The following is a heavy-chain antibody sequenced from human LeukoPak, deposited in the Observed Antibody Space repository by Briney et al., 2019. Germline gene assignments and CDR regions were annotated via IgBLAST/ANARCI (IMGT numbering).Heavy chain of an antibody. CDR1: GFTFSDYD. CDR3: ARVAKERVGGVYYFDY. D-gene: IGHD1-1*01. J-gene: IGHJ4*02. CDR2: IGTVGDT. V-gene: IGHV3-13*01. Sequence: PGGSLRLSCAASGFTFSDYDMHWVRQATGKGLEWVSAIGTVGDTYYTGSVRGRFTISRENSKNSLYLQKNSLRAGDTAVYYCARVAKERVGGVYYFDYWGQGTLVTVSS.